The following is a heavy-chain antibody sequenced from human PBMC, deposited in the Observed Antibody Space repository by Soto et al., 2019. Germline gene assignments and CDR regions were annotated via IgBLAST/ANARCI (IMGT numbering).Heavy chain of an antibody. D-gene: IGHD4-17*01. Sequence: SETLSLTCAVYGGSFSGYYWSWIRQPPGKGLEWIGEINHSGSTNYNPSLKSRVTISVDTSKKQFSLKLTSVTAADTAVYYCAAHLKTTVTAYWYFDLWGRGTLVTVSS. J-gene: IGHJ2*01. V-gene: IGHV4-34*01. CDR3: AAHLKTTVTAYWYFDL. CDR1: GGSFSGYY. CDR2: INHSGST.